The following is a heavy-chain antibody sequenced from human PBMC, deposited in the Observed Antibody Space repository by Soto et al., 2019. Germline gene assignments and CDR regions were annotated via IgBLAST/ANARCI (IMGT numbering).Heavy chain of an antibody. CDR1: GYTFTGYY. V-gene: IGHV1-2*04. CDR2: INPNSGGT. Sequence: ASVKVSCKASGYTFTGYYMHWVRQAPGQGLEWMGWINPNSGGTNYAQKFQGWVTMTRDTSISTAYMELSRLRSDATAVYYCAREAYCSSTSCLEAPYGMDVWSQGTTVTVSS. D-gene: IGHD2-2*01. J-gene: IGHJ6*02. CDR3: AREAYCSSTSCLEAPYGMDV.